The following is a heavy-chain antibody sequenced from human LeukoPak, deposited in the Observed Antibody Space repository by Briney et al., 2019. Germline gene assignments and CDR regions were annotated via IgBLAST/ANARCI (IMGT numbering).Heavy chain of an antibody. J-gene: IGHJ4*02. D-gene: IGHD5-12*01. Sequence: SETLSLTCSVSGDSISRSRYYWGWIRQPPGKGLEWIGSIYNSGSTYYNPSLKSRVTISVDTSKNQFSLKLSSVTAADTAVYYCARHAIVATIWWVWGGGFDYWGQGTLVTVSS. CDR1: GDSISRSRYY. CDR2: IYNSGST. V-gene: IGHV4-39*01. CDR3: ARHAIVATIWWVWGGGFDY.